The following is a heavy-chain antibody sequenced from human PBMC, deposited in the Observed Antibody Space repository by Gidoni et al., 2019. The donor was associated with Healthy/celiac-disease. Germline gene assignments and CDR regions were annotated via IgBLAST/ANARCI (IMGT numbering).Heavy chain of an antibody. Sequence: EVQLVESGGGLVKPGGSLRLSCAAAGFTFRSYSMNWVRQAPGKGLEWVSSISSSSSYIYYADSVKGRFTISRDNAKNSLYLQMNSLRAEDTAVYYCARDPLYDSSGYYYDAYWGQGTLVTVSS. J-gene: IGHJ4*02. CDR1: GFTFRSYS. D-gene: IGHD3-22*01. CDR3: ARDPLYDSSGYYYDAY. CDR2: ISSSSSYI. V-gene: IGHV3-21*01.